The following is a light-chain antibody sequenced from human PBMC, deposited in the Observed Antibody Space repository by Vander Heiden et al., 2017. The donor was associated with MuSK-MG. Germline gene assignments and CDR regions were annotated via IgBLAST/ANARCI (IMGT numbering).Light chain of an antibody. CDR1: QRVSGSY. J-gene: IGKJ3*01. Sequence: EIVLTQSPDTLSLSPGERATLSCRASQRVSGSYLAWYQQKPGQAPRLLIYGASTRATGIPDRFSGSGYGTDFTPTISRREPEDFAVYYCQQDGRQLIFTFGHGTKVDVK. V-gene: IGKV3-20*01. CDR3: QQDGRQLIFT. CDR2: GAS.